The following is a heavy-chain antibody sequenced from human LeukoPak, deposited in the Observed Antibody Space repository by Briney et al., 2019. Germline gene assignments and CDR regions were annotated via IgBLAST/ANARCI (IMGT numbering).Heavy chain of an antibody. CDR1: GDSVSSNSAA. Sequence: PSQTLSLTCAISGDSVSSNSAAWNWIRQSPSRGLEWLGRTYYRSKWYNDYAVSVKSRITINPDTSKNQFSLQLNSVTPEDTAVYYCARDKVQAGKLELSHREYYFDYWGQGTLVTVSS. CDR2: TYYRSKWYN. V-gene: IGHV6-1*01. J-gene: IGHJ4*02. D-gene: IGHD1-1*01. CDR3: ARDKVQAGKLELSHREYYFDY.